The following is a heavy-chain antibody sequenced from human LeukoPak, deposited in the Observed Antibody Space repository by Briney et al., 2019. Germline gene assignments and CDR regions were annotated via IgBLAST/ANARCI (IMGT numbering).Heavy chain of an antibody. CDR2: IIQDSSAT. CDR1: GITFRNYW. J-gene: IGHJ4*02. Sequence: PGGSLRLSCAASGITFRNYWMHWVRQAPGKGLEWVSHIIQDSSATFYADSVKGRFTISRDNAEDTLCLQMNSLRAEDTAVYYCATDDYRGLGYWGQGTLVTVSS. D-gene: IGHD4-11*01. CDR3: ATDDYRGLGY. V-gene: IGHV3-74*01.